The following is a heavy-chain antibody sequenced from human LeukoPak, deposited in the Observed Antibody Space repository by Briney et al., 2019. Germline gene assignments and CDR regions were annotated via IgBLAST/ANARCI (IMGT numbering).Heavy chain of an antibody. CDR2: LTDSGGST. Sequence: GASLRLFCAASGLTYSSFAMRWVPEAPGKGLEWVSALTDSGGSTYYADSVKGRFTISRNNSKNTLYLQMNSLRAEDTAVYYCAKDHEFLPIVVVPAAFDYWGQGTLVTVSS. V-gene: IGHV3-23*01. CDR1: GLTYSSFA. J-gene: IGHJ4*02. D-gene: IGHD2-2*01. CDR3: AKDHEFLPIVVVPAAFDY.